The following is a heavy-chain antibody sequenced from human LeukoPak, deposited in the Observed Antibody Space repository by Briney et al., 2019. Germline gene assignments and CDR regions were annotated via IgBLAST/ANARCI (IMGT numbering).Heavy chain of an antibody. J-gene: IGHJ4*02. Sequence: GESLKISWQGSGYSFTSYWIAWVRQMPGKGLEWMGIIYPGDSDARYSPSFQGQVTISADKSISTAYLQWSSLKASDTAIYYCARRDDSSGLVDYWGQGTLVTVSS. CDR1: GYSFTSYW. CDR2: IYPGDSDA. V-gene: IGHV5-51*01. CDR3: ARRDDSSGLVDY. D-gene: IGHD3-22*01.